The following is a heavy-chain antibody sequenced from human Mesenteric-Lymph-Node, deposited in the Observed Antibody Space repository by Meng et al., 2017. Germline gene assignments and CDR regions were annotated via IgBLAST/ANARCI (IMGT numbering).Heavy chain of an antibody. Sequence: QVQRQESGPGRVKPSQTLSLACTVSGGSISSGDYYWSWIRQPPGKGLEWIGYIYYSGSTNYNPSLKSRVTISVDKSKNQFSLKLSSVTAADTAVYYCARSRLARFDYWGQGTLVTVSS. V-gene: IGHV4-30-4*01. J-gene: IGHJ4*02. CDR2: IYYSGST. CDR3: ARSRLARFDY. CDR1: GGSISSGDYY. D-gene: IGHD3-9*01.